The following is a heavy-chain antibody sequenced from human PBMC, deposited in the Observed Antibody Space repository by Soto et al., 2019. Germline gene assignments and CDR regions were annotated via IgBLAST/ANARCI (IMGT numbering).Heavy chain of an antibody. CDR1: GGSISSYY. V-gene: IGHV4-59*01. CDR3: ARYRRGQQDTAMAPFEY. D-gene: IGHD5-18*01. Sequence: SETLSLTCTVSGGSISSYYWSWIRQPPGKGLEWIGYIYYSGSTNYNPSLKSRVTISVDTSKNQFSLKLSSVTAADTAVYYCARYRRGQQDTAMAPFEYWGQGTLVTVSS. J-gene: IGHJ4*02. CDR2: IYYSGST.